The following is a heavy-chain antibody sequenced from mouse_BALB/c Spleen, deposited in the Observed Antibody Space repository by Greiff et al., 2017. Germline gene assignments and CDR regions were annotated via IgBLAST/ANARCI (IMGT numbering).Heavy chain of an antibody. CDR1: GFTFSDYY. V-gene: IGHV5-4*02. D-gene: IGHD2-5*01. Sequence: EVQAVESGGGLVKPGGSLKLSCAASGFTFSDYYMYWVRQTPGNRLEWVATISDGGSYTYYPDSVKGRFTISRDNAKNNLYLQLSSLKSEDPAMYYCAGEDSNLGAVEYWGQGTSGADSA. CDR2: ISDGGSYT. CDR3: AGEDSNLGAVEY. J-gene: IGHJ4*01.